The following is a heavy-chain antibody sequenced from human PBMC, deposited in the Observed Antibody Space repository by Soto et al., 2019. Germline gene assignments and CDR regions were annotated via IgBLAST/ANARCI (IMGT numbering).Heavy chain of an antibody. V-gene: IGHV4-59*01. D-gene: IGHD6-19*01. CDR2: IDYSGST. CDR3: AISGGAHGSHLWFDP. Sequence: SETLSLTCTVSGGAISRDYYIWIRQSPGKGLEWIGHIDYSGSTKYNPSLRSRVLVSIDTSKNQFSRRLTAVTAADTASYYCAISGGAHGSHLWFDPWGHWAVVTVS. CDR1: GGAISRDY. J-gene: IGHJ5*02.